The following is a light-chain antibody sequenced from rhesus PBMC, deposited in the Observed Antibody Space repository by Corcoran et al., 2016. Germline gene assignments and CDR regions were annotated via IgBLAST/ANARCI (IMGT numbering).Light chain of an antibody. CDR2: RTS. CDR3: QQGNSIPYS. J-gene: IGKJ2*01. V-gene: IGKV3-42*01. CDR1: SSVSTS. Sequence: EIVLTQSPTSMAVSQGERVTISCTASSSVSTSYLHWYQQKPGFPPRLVVYRTSSLASGVPARFSGSGSWTSDTLTISSMEAEDAANYYCQQGNSIPYSFGQGTKVEIK.